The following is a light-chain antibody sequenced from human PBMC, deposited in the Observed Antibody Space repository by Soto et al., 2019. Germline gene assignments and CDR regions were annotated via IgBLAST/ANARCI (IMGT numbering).Light chain of an antibody. CDR1: QSVSRN. J-gene: IGKJ1*01. CDR2: GAS. V-gene: IGKV3-15*01. Sequence: EIVMTQSPATLSVYPGERATLSCMASQSVSRNLARYQQKPGQAPRLLIYGASTRATGIPARFSGSGSGPEFTLTISSLQSEDFAVYSCQQYDNWYRPSGQRTKVEFQ. CDR3: QQYDNWYRP.